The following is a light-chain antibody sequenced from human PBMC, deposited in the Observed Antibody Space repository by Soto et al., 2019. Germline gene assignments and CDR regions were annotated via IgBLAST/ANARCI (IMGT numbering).Light chain of an antibody. CDR3: QQYNNWPPWT. CDR1: QSVGSN. Sequence: EIVFTQSPGTLSLSPGERATLSCRASQSVGSNLAWYQQKPGQAPRLLISGASTRSIGIPARFSGSGSGTEFTLTISSLQSEDFAVYYCQQYNNWPPWTFGQGTKVDIK. J-gene: IGKJ1*01. CDR2: GAS. V-gene: IGKV3-15*01.